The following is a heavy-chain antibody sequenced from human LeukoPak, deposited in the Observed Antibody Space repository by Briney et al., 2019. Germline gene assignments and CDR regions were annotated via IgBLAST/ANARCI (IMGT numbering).Heavy chain of an antibody. CDR1: GFTFSGCA. CDR3: TRDSGTFNWLDP. D-gene: IGHD1-26*01. J-gene: IGHJ5*02. CDR2: IDKKDNFYAT. V-gene: IGHV3-73*01. Sequence: PGGSLRLSCAASGFTFSGCAIHWVRQSSGKGLEWVGHIDKKDNFYATAYASSVKGRFTISRDDSKNTAYLQMSSLKTEDTALYYCTRDSGTFNWLDPWGQGTLVTVPS.